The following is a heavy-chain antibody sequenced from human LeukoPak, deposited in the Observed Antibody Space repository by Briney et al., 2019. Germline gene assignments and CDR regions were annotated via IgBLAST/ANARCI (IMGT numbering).Heavy chain of an antibody. CDR2: ISFDGSNK. CDR3: AKNHQLTSRGRDY. D-gene: IGHD6-19*01. J-gene: IGHJ4*02. CDR1: GFTFSSYA. V-gene: IGHV3-30*18. Sequence: GGSLRLSCAASGFTFSSYAMHWVRQAPGKGLEWVAVISFDGSNKYYADSVKGLFTISRDNSKNTLYLQMNSLRAEDTAVYYCAKNHQLTSRGRDYWGQGTLVTVSS.